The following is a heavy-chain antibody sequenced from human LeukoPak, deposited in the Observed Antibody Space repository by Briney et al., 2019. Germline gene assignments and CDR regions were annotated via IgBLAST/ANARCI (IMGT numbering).Heavy chain of an antibody. CDR2: ISSSSSYI. J-gene: IGHJ4*02. CDR3: AKTSYSSSLPYY. Sequence: TGGSLRLSCAASGFTFSIYSMNWVRQAPGKGLEWVSSISSSSSYIYYADSVKGRFTISRDNAKNSLYLQMNSLRAEDTAVYFCAKTSYSSSLPYYWGQGTLVTVSS. D-gene: IGHD6-6*01. V-gene: IGHV3-21*04. CDR1: GFTFSIYS.